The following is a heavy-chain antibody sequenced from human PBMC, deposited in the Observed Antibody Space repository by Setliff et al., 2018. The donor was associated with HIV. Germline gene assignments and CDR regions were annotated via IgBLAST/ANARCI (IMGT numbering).Heavy chain of an antibody. J-gene: IGHJ5*02. CDR1: GGSIISTNW. Sequence: SETLSLTCAVSGGSIISTNWWSWVSQAPGKGLEWLGEIYHSGSSNINTSLKSRVSITVEKSKNQFYLKLNSVTAADTALYYCARHGGAAAPSDPSDGFDPLGHGTLVTVSS. D-gene: IGHD6-6*01. CDR2: IYHSGSS. V-gene: IGHV4-4*02. CDR3: ARHGGAAAPSDPSDGFDP.